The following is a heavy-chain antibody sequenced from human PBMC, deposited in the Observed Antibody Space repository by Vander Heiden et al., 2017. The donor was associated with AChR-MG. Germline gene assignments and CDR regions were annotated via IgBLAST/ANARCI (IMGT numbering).Heavy chain of an antibody. CDR2: ISSSSSTI. V-gene: IGHV3-48*02. J-gene: IGHJ4*02. Sequence: EVQLVESGGGLVQPGGSLILSCAASGFTFRTFSMNWVRQAPGKGLEWVSYISSSSSTIYYADSVKGRFTISRDNAKNSLYLQMNSLRDEDTAVYYCARDTGVIFGVVINYFDYWGQGTLVTVSS. CDR1: GFTFRTFS. CDR3: ARDTGVIFGVVINYFDY. D-gene: IGHD3-3*01.